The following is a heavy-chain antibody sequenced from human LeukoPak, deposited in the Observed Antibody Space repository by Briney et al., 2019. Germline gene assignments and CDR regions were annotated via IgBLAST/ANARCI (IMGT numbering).Heavy chain of an antibody. D-gene: IGHD1-26*01. CDR3: ARVDIVGATLDTWFDP. CDR2: ISAYNGNT. Sequence: ASVKVSCKASGYTFTSYGISWVRQAPGQGLEWMGWISAYNGNTNYAQKLQGRVTMTTDTSTSTAYMELRSLRSDDTAVYYCARVDIVGATLDTWFDPWGQGTLVTVSS. V-gene: IGHV1-18*01. J-gene: IGHJ5*02. CDR1: GYTFTSYG.